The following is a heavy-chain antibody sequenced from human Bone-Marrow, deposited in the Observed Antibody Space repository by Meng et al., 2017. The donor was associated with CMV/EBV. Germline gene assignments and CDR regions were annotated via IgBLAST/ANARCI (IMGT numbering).Heavy chain of an antibody. CDR3: ATDDGSY. V-gene: IGHV3-7*01. CDR2: VKPDGSEE. Sequence: GESLKISCAASGFTFSDYYMSWIRQVPGKGLEWVATVKPDGSEEFYVDSVKGRFTISRDNAKNSLYLQMNSLRAEDTSVYYCATDDGSYWGQGTLVTVSS. D-gene: IGHD2-2*03. CDR1: GFTFSDYY. J-gene: IGHJ4*02.